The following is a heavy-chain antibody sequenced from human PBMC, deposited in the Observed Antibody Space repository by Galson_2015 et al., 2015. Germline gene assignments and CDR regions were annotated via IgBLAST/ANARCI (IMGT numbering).Heavy chain of an antibody. Sequence: SLRLSCAASGFTFGSYDMYWVRQAPGKGLEWLALISFDGSNKNYAVSVKGRSTISRDNTKNTLYLQMSGMRADDTAIYFCARERSRQALDYWGQGTLVTVSP. CDR2: ISFDGSNK. CDR1: GFTFGSYD. V-gene: IGHV3-30*15. J-gene: IGHJ4*02. CDR3: ARERSRQALDY.